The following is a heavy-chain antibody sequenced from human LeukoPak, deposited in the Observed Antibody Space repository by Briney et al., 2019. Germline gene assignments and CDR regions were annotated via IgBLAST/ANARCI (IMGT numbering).Heavy chain of an antibody. CDR2: INHSGST. CDR3: ARHDDYGDFYSPFDY. CDR1: GGSFSGYY. J-gene: IGHJ4*02. D-gene: IGHD4-17*01. Sequence: SETLSLTCAVYGGSFSGYYWSWIRQPPGKGLEWIGEINHSGSTNYNPSLKSRVTISVDTSKNQFSLNLRSVTAADTAVYSCARHDDYGDFYSPFDYWGLGILVTVSS. V-gene: IGHV4-34*01.